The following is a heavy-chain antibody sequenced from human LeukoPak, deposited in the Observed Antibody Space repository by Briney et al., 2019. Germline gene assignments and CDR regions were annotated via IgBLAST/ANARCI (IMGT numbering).Heavy chain of an antibody. Sequence: PGGSLRLSCAASGIIFTNAWMSWIRQPPGKGLEWIGEINHSGSTNYNPSLKSRVTISVDTSKNQFSLKLSSVTAADTAVYYCARRSIGYCSGGSCWRGGFDLWGRGTLVTVSS. CDR3: ARRSIGYCSGGSCWRGGFDL. D-gene: IGHD2-15*01. J-gene: IGHJ2*01. V-gene: IGHV4-34*01. CDR2: INHSGST. CDR1: GIIFTNAW.